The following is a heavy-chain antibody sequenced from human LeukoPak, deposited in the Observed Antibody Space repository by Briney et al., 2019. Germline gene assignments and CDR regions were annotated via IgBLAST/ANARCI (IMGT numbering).Heavy chain of an antibody. D-gene: IGHD5-18*01. CDR1: GFTFSNHW. J-gene: IGHJ4*02. CDR2: IKQDGSEK. Sequence: GGSLRLSCAGSGFTFSNHWMSWLRQAPGKGLEWVANIKQDGSEKYYVDSVKGRFTISRDNAKNSLYLQMNSLRAEDTAVYYCARQGYSYSYYWGQGTLVTVSS. CDR3: ARQGYSYSYY. V-gene: IGHV3-7*04.